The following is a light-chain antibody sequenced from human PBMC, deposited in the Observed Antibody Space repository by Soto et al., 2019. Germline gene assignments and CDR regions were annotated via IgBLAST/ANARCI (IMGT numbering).Light chain of an antibody. V-gene: IGLV2-8*01. Sequence: PPSGRWSPGRSVTIACTGTSSAVGAYNYVAWYQHHPGKAPQLIIYEVTKRRSGGPDRFSGSKSGNTASLTVSGLQADDEASYYCRSYAGRTNLFGTGTK. CDR3: RSYAGRTNL. CDR2: EVT. J-gene: IGLJ1*01. CDR1: SSAVGAYNY.